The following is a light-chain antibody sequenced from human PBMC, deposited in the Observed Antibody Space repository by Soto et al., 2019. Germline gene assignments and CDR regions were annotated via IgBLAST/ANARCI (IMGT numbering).Light chain of an antibody. CDR3: QQRSNWPPT. J-gene: IGKJ5*01. CDR2: DAS. Sequence: EIVLTQSPGTLSLSPGARAPLSCRASQSVSSSALAWSQQKPGQAPRRLIYDASNRATGIPARFSGSGSGTDFTLTISSLEPEDFAVYYCQQRSNWPPTFGQGTRLEIK. CDR1: QSVSSSA. V-gene: IGKV3-11*01.